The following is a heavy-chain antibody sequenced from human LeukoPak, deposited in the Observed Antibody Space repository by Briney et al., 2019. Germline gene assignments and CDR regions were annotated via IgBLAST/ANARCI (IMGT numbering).Heavy chain of an antibody. D-gene: IGHD3-10*01. CDR2: IYYSGST. Sequence: SETLSLTCTVSGGSISSYYWSWIRQPPGKGLEWIGYIYYSGSTNYNPSLKSRVTISVDTSKNQFSLKLSSVTAAGTAVYYCARVPPSYYGSGPGWFDPWGQGTLVTVSS. CDR3: ARVPPSYYGSGPGWFDP. V-gene: IGHV4-59*01. J-gene: IGHJ5*02. CDR1: GGSISSYY.